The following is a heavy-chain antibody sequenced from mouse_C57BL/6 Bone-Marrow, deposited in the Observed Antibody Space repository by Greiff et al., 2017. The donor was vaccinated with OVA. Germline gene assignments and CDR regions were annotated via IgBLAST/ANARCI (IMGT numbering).Heavy chain of an antibody. D-gene: IGHD2-4*01. J-gene: IGHJ3*01. Sequence: VQLQQSGAELARPGASVKLSCKASGYTFTSYGISWVKQRTGQGLEWIGEIYPRSGNTYYNEKFKGKATLTADKSSSTAYMELRSLTSEDSAVDCCARIDYDDWFAYWGQGTLVTVSA. V-gene: IGHV1-81*01. CDR2: IYPRSGNT. CDR3: ARIDYDDWFAY. CDR1: GYTFTSYG.